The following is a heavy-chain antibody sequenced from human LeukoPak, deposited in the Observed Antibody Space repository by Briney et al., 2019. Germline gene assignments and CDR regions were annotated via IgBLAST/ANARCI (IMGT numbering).Heavy chain of an antibody. J-gene: IGHJ6*02. D-gene: IGHD2-2*01. Sequence: GASVKVSCKASGGTFSSYAISWVRQAPGQGLEWMGRIIPILGIANYAQKFQGRVTITADKSTSTAYMELSSLISEDTAVYYCARLGYRSSTSCYGYYYYGMDVWGQGTTVTVSS. V-gene: IGHV1-69*04. CDR3: ARLGYRSSTSCYGYYYYGMDV. CDR1: GGTFSSYA. CDR2: IIPILGIA.